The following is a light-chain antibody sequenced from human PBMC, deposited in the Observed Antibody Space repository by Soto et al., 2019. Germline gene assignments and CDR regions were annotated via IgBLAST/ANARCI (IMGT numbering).Light chain of an antibody. CDR3: QQVYTTPYT. J-gene: IGKJ2*01. CDR2: WAY. Sequence: DIVMTQSPDSLAVSLGERATINCKSSQTVSYRSNNKTYLAWYQQTPGLPPKLLISWAYSRESGVPDRFSGSGSGTDFTLTIGNLQAEDVAVYYCQQVYTTPYTFGQGSKLEI. V-gene: IGKV4-1*01. CDR1: QTVSYRSNNKTY.